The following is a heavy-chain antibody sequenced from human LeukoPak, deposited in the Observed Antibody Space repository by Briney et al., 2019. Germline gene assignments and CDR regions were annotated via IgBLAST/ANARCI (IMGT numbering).Heavy chain of an antibody. Sequence: PGGSLRLSCAASGFTFSSYAMSWVRQAPGKGLEWVSAISGSGGSTYYADSVKGRFTISRDNSKNTLYLQMNSLRAEDTAVYYCAKDIAAAGTEDWFDPWGQGTLVTVSS. V-gene: IGHV3-23*01. J-gene: IGHJ5*02. CDR2: ISGSGGST. CDR3: AKDIAAAGTEDWFDP. D-gene: IGHD6-13*01. CDR1: GFTFSSYA.